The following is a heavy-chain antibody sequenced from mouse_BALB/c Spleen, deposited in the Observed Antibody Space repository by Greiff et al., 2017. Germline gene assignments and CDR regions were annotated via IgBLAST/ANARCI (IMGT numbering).Heavy chain of an antibody. CDR3: ARGGYYGVWYFDV. V-gene: IGHV3-2*02. J-gene: IGHJ1*01. CDR1: GYSITSDYA. Sequence: DVQLQESGPGLVKPSQSLSLTCTVTGYSITSDYAWNWIRQFPGNKLEWMGYISYSGSTSYNPSLKSRISITRDTSKNQFFLQLNSVTTEDTATYYCARGGYYGVWYFDVWGAGTTVTVSS. CDR2: ISYSGST. D-gene: IGHD2-3*01.